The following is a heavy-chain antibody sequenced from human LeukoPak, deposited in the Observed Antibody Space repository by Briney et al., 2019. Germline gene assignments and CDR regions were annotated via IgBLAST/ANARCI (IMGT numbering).Heavy chain of an antibody. CDR1: RFIFSTYG. J-gene: IGHJ6*03. D-gene: IGHD2-2*01. Sequence: TGVSLTLSCAASRFIFSTYGMLWVRQAPGKGLEWLAYIRYDRSAIYYADSVKGRFTISRHNAKNSLYLEMTSMRAEDTAVYYCARASPYCSSTSCLYYYYMDVWGKGTTVTVSS. CDR2: IRYDRSAI. V-gene: IGHV3-30*02. CDR3: ARASPYCSSTSCLYYYYMDV.